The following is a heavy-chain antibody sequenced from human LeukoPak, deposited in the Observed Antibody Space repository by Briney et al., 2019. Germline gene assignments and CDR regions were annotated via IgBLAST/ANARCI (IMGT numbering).Heavy chain of an antibody. Sequence: ASVKVSCKASGYTFTSFGISWVRQAPGQGLEWMGWISAYNGNTNYPQKLQGRVTMTTDTSTSTAYMEVRTLRSDDTAVYYCARGIKVVVPAAMGGYYYYYMDVWGKGTTVTVSS. J-gene: IGHJ6*03. CDR1: GYTFTSFG. CDR2: ISAYNGNT. V-gene: IGHV1-18*01. CDR3: ARGIKVVVPAAMGGYYYYYMDV. D-gene: IGHD2-2*01.